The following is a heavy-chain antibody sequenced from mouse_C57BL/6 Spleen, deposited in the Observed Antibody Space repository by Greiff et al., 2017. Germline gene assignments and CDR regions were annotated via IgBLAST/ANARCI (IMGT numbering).Heavy chain of an antibody. D-gene: IGHD1-1*01. CDR2: IDPETGGT. J-gene: IGHJ2*01. Sequence: VQLQQSGAELVRPGASVTLSCKASGYTFTDYEMHWVKQTPVHGLEWIGAIDPETGGTAYNQKVKGKAILTADKSSSTAYMELRSLTSEDSAVYYCTRVEYYYYFDYWGQGTTLTVSS. CDR3: TRVEYYYYFDY. CDR1: GYTFTDYE. V-gene: IGHV1-15*01.